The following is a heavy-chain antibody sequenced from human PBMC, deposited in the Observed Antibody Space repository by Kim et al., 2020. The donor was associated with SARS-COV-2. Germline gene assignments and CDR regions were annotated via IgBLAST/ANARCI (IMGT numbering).Heavy chain of an antibody. CDR3: ARLYYLDSSGYRHFDY. CDR1: GFIFSSYW. D-gene: IGHD3-22*01. Sequence: GGSLRLSCAASGFIFSSYWMSWVRQAPGKGLEWVANIKQDGSEKYYVDSVKALFTISRDNAKNSLYLQMNSLRAEDAAVYYCARLYYLDSSGYRHFDYWGQGTLLTVSS. CDR2: IKQDGSEK. J-gene: IGHJ4*02. V-gene: IGHV3-7*03.